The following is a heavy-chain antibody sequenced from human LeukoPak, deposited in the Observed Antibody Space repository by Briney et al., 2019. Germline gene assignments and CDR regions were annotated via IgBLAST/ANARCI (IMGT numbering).Heavy chain of an antibody. CDR3: ASGGHSYRLN. V-gene: IGHV6-1*01. CDR2: TYYRSKWYN. D-gene: IGHD6-13*01. J-gene: IGHJ4*02. CDR1: GDSVSSNSAA. Sequence: SQTLSLTCDISGDSVSSNSAAWNWIRQSPSRGLEWLGRTYYRSKWYNDYAVSVKSRITIDAGTSKNQFSLQLNSVTPEDTAVYYCASGGHSYRLNWGQGTLVTVSS.